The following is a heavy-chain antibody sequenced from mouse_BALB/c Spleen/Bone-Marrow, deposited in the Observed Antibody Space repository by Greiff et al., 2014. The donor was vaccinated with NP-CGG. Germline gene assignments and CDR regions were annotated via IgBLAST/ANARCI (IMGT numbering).Heavy chain of an antibody. V-gene: IGHV1-20*02. J-gene: IGHJ4*01. CDR1: GYSFTGYF. CDR3: ARGGLLRAVDY. CDR2: INPYNGDT. D-gene: IGHD2-3*01. Sequence: EVKLMESGPELVKPGASVKISCKASGYSFTGYFMNWVMQSHGKSLEWIGRINPYNGDTFYNQKFKGKATLTVDKSSSTAHMELRSLASEDSAVYYCARGGLLRAVDYWGQGTSVTVSS.